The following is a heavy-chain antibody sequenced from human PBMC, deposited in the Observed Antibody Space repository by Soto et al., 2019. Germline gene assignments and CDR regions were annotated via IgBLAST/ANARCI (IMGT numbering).Heavy chain of an antibody. V-gene: IGHV3-9*01. CDR1: GFTFDDYA. D-gene: IGHD2-2*01. Sequence: EVQLVESGGGLVQPGRSLRLSCAASGFTFDDYAMHWVRQAPGKGLEWFSGISWNSGSIGYADSVKGRFTISRDNAKYSLYLQMNSLRAEDTALYYCAKVLDCSSTSCPMGYWGQGTLVT. J-gene: IGHJ4*02. CDR2: ISWNSGSI. CDR3: AKVLDCSSTSCPMGY.